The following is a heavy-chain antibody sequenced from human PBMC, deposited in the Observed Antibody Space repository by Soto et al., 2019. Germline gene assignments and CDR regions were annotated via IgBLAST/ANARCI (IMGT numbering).Heavy chain of an antibody. J-gene: IGHJ4*02. CDR3: AKDGRNWAFDY. CDR1: GYTFTTYH. D-gene: IGHD1-1*01. CDR2: IYPSGGGT. Sequence: QVQLVQSGAEVKAPGASVKVSCKASGYTFTTYHLHWVRQAPGQGLEWMGIIYPSGGGTRYAQKFQGRITMTRDTSTSTIYMEPSSLRSEDTAVYFRAKDGRNWAFDYWGQGTLVTVPS. V-gene: IGHV1-46*01.